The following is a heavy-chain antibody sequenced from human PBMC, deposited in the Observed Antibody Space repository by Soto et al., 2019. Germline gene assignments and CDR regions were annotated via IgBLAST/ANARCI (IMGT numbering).Heavy chain of an antibody. CDR3: ARWGSIAARTDYYYMDV. J-gene: IGHJ6*03. D-gene: IGHD6-6*01. CDR2: IYYSGST. CDR1: GGSISSYY. V-gene: IGHV4-59*08. Sequence: SETLSLTCTVSGGSISSYYGSWIRQPPGKGLEWIGYIYYSGSTNYNPSLKSRVTISVDTSKNQFSLKLSSVTAADTAVYYCARWGSIAARTDYYYMDVWGKGTTVTVSS.